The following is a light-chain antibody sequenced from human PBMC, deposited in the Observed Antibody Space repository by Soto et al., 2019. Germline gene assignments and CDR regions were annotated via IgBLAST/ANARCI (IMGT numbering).Light chain of an antibody. Sequence: SVLTQPPSASGTPGQRVTISCSGSNSNIGSHTVNWYQQLPRTAPKLLMYSNNQRPSGVPDRFSGSKSGTSASLAISGLQSEDEADYYCSVWDDSLNGWVFGGGTKVTVL. J-gene: IGLJ3*02. CDR1: NSNIGSHT. CDR3: SVWDDSLNGWV. V-gene: IGLV1-44*01. CDR2: SNN.